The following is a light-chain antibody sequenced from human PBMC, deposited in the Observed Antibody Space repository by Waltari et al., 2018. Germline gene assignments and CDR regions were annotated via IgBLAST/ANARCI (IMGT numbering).Light chain of an antibody. V-gene: IGKV2-24*01. Sequence: DIVMTQPPFSSPVTLGPPASIPCRSSQSLVHRDGRTYLSWLQQRPGQPPRLLIYKIANRFSGVPDRFSGSGAGTDYTLKSSSVEAEDVGVYYCMQGTIGYTFDQGTKLEIK. CDR3: MQGTIGYT. CDR2: KIA. J-gene: IGKJ2*01. CDR1: QSLVHRDGRTY.